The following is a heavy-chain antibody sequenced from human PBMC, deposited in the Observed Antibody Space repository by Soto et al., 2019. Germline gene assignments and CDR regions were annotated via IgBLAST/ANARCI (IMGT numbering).Heavy chain of an antibody. CDR3: ARDGAVAGDSNFDY. V-gene: IGHV1-3*01. CDR2: TNAGNGNT. CDR1: GYTFTRYA. J-gene: IGHJ4*02. Sequence: ASVKVSCKASGYTFTRYAMHWVRQAPGQRLEWMGWTNAGNGNTKYSQKFQGRVTITTDTSASTAYMELRSLRSEDTAVYYCARDGAVAGDSNFDYWGQGTLVTVSS. D-gene: IGHD6-19*01.